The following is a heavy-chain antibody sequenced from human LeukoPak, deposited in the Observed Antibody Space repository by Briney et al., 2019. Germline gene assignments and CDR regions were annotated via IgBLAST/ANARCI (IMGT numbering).Heavy chain of an antibody. CDR2: IIPIFGTA. Sequence: ASVKVSCKASGYTFTSYAISWVRQAPGQGLEWMGGIIPIFGTANYAQKFQGRVTITADKSTSTAYMELSSLRSEDMAVYYCARDGGYYDSSGYQNRGAFDYWGQGTLVTVSS. CDR1: GYTFTSYA. CDR3: ARDGGYYDSSGYQNRGAFDY. J-gene: IGHJ4*02. V-gene: IGHV1-69*06. D-gene: IGHD3-22*01.